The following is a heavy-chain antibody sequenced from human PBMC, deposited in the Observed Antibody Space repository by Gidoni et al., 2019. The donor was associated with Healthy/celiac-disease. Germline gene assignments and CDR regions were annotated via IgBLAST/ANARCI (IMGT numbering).Heavy chain of an antibody. V-gene: IGHV2-5*02. CDR3: AHSSDYVWWSYRSLGWFDH. Sequence: QITLKESGPTLVKPTQTLTLTCTFSGFYLSTSGGGGGWSRQPPGKALEWLALIYWDDDKRYSPSLKSRLTITTDTSKFHVVLTMTNMAPFDTATYYCAHSSDYVWWSYRSLGWFDHWGQGTLVTVSS. J-gene: IGHJ5*02. CDR2: IYWDDDK. D-gene: IGHD3-16*02. CDR1: GFYLSTSGGG.